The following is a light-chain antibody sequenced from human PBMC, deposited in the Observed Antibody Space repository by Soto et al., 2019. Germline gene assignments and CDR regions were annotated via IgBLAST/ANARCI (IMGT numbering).Light chain of an antibody. CDR1: SSDVGSYNL. J-gene: IGLJ1*01. CDR3: CSYAGSSTLV. CDR2: EVS. V-gene: IGLV2-23*02. Sequence: QSALTQPASVSGSPGQSITTSCTGTSSDVGSYNLVSWYQQHPGKAPKLMIYEVSKRPSGVSNRFSGSKSGNTASLTISGLQAEDEADYYCCSYAGSSTLVFGTGTKVTVL.